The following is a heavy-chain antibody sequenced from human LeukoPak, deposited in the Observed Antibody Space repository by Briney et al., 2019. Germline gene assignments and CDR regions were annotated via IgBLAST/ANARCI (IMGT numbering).Heavy chain of an antibody. D-gene: IGHD3/OR15-3a*01. J-gene: IGHJ4*02. CDR1: GGTFSSYA. CDR2: IIPIFGTA. V-gene: IGHV1-69*05. CDR3: ASLDFWTGYQFYY. Sequence: SVKVSCKASGGTFSSYAISWVRQAPGQGLEWMGGIIPIFGTANYAQKFQGRVTITTDESTSTAYMELSSLRSEDTAVYYCASLDFWTGYQFYYWGQGTLVTVSS.